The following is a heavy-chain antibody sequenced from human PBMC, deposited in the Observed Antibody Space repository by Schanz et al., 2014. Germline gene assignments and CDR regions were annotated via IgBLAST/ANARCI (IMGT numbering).Heavy chain of an antibody. J-gene: IGHJ3*02. V-gene: IGHV3-23*01. CDR3: AKGRFGELSAVDI. Sequence: DVHLLESGGGLVKPGGSLRLSCAASGFTFSSYAMSWVRQAPGKGLEWVSAISGSGGSTYYADSVKGRFTISRDNSKNTLYLQMNSLIAEDTAVYYCAKGRFGELSAVDIWGQGTMVTVSS. D-gene: IGHD3-10*01. CDR1: GFTFSSYA. CDR2: ISGSGGST.